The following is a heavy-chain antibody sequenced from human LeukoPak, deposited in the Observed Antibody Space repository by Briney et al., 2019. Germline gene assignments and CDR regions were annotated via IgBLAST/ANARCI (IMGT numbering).Heavy chain of an antibody. J-gene: IGHJ4*02. CDR3: AKTVWFGELLFLGRSYYFDY. CDR1: GFTFSSYG. V-gene: IGHV3-23*01. CDR2: ISGSGGST. D-gene: IGHD3-10*01. Sequence: GGSLRLSCAASGFTFSSYGMSWVRQAPGKGLEWVSAISGSGGSTYYADSVKGRFTISRDHSKNTLYLQMNSLRAEDTAVYSCAKTVWFGELLFLGRSYYFDYWGQGTLVTVSS.